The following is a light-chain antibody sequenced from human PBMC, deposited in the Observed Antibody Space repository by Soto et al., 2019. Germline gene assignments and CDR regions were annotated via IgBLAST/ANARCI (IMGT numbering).Light chain of an antibody. J-gene: IGKJ1*01. V-gene: IGKV3-11*01. CDR1: QSVSSY. Sequence: EIVLTQSPATLSLSPGERATLSCRASQSVSSYLAWYQQKPGQAPRLLIYDASNRATGIPARFSGSGSGTDFTLTISRLEPEDFAVDYCQQRSNWWTFDQVTKVEIK. CDR2: DAS. CDR3: QQRSNWWT.